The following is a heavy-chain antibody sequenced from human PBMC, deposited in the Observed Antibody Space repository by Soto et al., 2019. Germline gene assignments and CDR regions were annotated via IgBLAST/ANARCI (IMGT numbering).Heavy chain of an antibody. J-gene: IGHJ6*02. CDR1: GFTFTSSA. CDR2: IVVGSGNT. CDR3: AAEVLERFLEWLPTNTPRYYYYYGMDV. D-gene: IGHD3-3*01. V-gene: IGHV1-58*01. Sequence: SVKVSCKASGFTFTSSAVQWVRQARGQRLEWIGWIVVGSGNTNYAQKFQERVTITRDMSTSTAYMELSSLRSEDTAVYYCAAEVLERFLEWLPTNTPRYYYYYGMDVWGQGTTVTVSS.